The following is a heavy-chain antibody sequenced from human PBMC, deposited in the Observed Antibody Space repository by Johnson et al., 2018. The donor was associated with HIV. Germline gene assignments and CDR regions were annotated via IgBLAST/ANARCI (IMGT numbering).Heavy chain of an antibody. Sequence: QVQLVESGGGVVQPGRSLRLSCEASGFTFSSNAMHWVRQAPGKGLEWVAVISYDGSNKYYADSVKGRFTISREIAKNSLYLQMNSLRAGDTGVYYCARAGDYDVLTGSLLRGTFDVWGQGTMVTVSS. CDR3: ARAGDYDVLTGSLLRGTFDV. CDR2: ISYDGSNK. V-gene: IGHV3-30*14. CDR1: GFTFSSNA. J-gene: IGHJ3*01. D-gene: IGHD3-9*01.